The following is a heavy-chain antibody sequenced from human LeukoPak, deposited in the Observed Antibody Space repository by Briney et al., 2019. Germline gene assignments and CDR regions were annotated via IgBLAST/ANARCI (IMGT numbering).Heavy chain of an antibody. D-gene: IGHD5-18*01. Sequence: ASVKVSCKASRFTFNDYYIHWVRQAPGQGLEGMGWIDPNSGGTHYAQNFQGRVTVTRDASIYTVYMDLTSLRSDDTAVYYCAEGYSYGYHPFDYWGQGTLVTVSS. V-gene: IGHV1-2*02. J-gene: IGHJ4*02. CDR1: RFTFNDYY. CDR2: IDPNSGGT. CDR3: AEGYSYGYHPFDY.